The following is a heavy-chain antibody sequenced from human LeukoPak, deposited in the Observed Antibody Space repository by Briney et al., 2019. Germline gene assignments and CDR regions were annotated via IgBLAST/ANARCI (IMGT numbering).Heavy chain of an antibody. CDR1: GYTLTELS. CDR2: FDPEDGET. Sequence: ASVKVSCKVSGYTLTELSMHWVRQAPGKGLEWMGGFDPEDGETIYAQKFQGRVTMTEDTSTDTAYMELSSLRSEDTAVYYCATTQGYCSSTSCQRGGAFDIWGQGTMVTVSS. V-gene: IGHV1-24*01. J-gene: IGHJ3*02. CDR3: ATTQGYCSSTSCQRGGAFDI. D-gene: IGHD2-2*01.